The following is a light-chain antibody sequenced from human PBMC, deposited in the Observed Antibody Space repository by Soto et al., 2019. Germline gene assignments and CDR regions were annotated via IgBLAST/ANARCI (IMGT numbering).Light chain of an antibody. CDR2: GAS. Sequence: EIVMTQSPATLSVSPGERATLSCRASQSVNSNLAWYQQKPGQAPRLLIYGASTRATGIPARFSGSGSETELTLTISSLQSEDFAVYYCQQYNNWWTSGQGTKVELK. J-gene: IGKJ1*01. CDR3: QQYNNWWT. V-gene: IGKV3-15*01. CDR1: QSVNSN.